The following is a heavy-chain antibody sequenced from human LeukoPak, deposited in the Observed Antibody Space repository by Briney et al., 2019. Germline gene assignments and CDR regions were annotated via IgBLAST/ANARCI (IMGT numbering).Heavy chain of an antibody. J-gene: IGHJ4*02. CDR1: GDSINSLDL. CDR2: MYLSGTT. Sequence: SETLSLTCTVSGDSINSLDLWSWVRQPPGKGLEWIGEMYLSGTTHSNPSVKGRVTISIDKSKNQFFLNLSSVTAADTAVYYCAKCSLPAAGADYWGQGTLVTVSS. D-gene: IGHD2-2*01. CDR3: AKCSLPAAGADY. V-gene: IGHV4-4*02.